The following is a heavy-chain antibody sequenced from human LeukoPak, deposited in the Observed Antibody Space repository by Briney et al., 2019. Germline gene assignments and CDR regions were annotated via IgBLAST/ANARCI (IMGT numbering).Heavy chain of an antibody. D-gene: IGHD2-15*01. V-gene: IGHV1-46*01. CDR3: ARDRSYCSGGSCYWALYYYYGMDV. CDR1: GYTFTSYY. Sequence: GASVKVSCKASGYTFTSYYMHWVRQAPGQGLEWMGIINPSGGSTSYAQKFQGRVTMTRDTSTSTVYMELSSLRSEDTAVCYCARDRSYCSGGSCYWALYYYYGMDVWGQGTTVTVSS. J-gene: IGHJ6*02. CDR2: INPSGGST.